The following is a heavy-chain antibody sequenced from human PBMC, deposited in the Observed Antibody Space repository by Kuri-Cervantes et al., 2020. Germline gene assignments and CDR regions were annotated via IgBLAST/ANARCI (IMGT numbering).Heavy chain of an antibody. CDR2: IYYSGST. CDR1: GGSVSSGSYY. CDR3: ARDTTGEDVWGSPNWFDP. Sequence: PSETLSLTCTVSGGSVSSGSYYWSWIRQPPGKGLEWIGNIYYSGSTNYNPSLKSRVTISVDTSKNQFSLKLSSVTAADTAVYYCARDTTGEDVWGSPNWFDPWGQGTLVTVSS. V-gene: IGHV4-61*01. J-gene: IGHJ5*02. D-gene: IGHD3-16*01.